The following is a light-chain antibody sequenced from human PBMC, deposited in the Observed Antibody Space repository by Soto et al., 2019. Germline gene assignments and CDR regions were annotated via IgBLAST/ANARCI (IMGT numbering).Light chain of an antibody. CDR1: SSHVGGYNY. Sequence: QSALTQPASVSGSPGQSITIPCSETSSHVGGYNYVSWYQQHPGKVPKLMIFEVFRRPSGISTRFSGSKSGNTASLIISGLQAEDEADYYCCSYTTTSTFVFGGGTKVTVL. V-gene: IGLV2-14*01. J-gene: IGLJ2*01. CDR2: EVF. CDR3: CSYTTTSTFV.